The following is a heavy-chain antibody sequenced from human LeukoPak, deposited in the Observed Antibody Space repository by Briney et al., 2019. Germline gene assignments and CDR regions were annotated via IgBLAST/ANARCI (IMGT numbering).Heavy chain of an antibody. D-gene: IGHD3-16*01. CDR3: ARARGGIRFDY. CDR1: GFTFSSNY. CDR2: IYSGGST. V-gene: IGHV3-53*01. Sequence: GGSLRLSCAASGFTFSSNYMSWVRQAPGKGLEWVSVIYSGGSTYYADSVKGRFTISRDNSKNTLYLQMNSLRAEDTAVYYCARARGGIRFDYWGQGTLVTVSS. J-gene: IGHJ4*02.